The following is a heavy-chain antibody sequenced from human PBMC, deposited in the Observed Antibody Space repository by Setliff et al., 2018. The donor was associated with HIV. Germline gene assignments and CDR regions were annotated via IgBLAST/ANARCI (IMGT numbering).Heavy chain of an antibody. CDR3: ARHRSYGDHAPNWFDP. V-gene: IGHV4-39*01. CDR2: IYFSGST. CDR1: GGSLSTSSFY. Sequence: SETLSLTCTVSGGSLSTSSFYWGWIRQPPGKGLQWIGSIYFSGSTYYNPSLKSRVTISVDTPKNQFSLKLRSVTAADTGIYYCARHRSYGDHAPNWFDPWGRGTLVTVSS. J-gene: IGHJ5*02. D-gene: IGHD4-17*01.